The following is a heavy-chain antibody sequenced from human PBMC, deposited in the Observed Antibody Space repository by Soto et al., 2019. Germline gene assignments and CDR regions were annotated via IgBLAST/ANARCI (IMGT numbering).Heavy chain of an antibody. D-gene: IGHD3-22*01. CDR3: AKSQIDDSSGNRDY. CDR2: ISGSGGST. J-gene: IGHJ4*02. CDR1: GFTFSSYA. Sequence: EVQLLESGGGLVQPGGSLRLSCAASGFTFSSYAMTWVRQAPGKGLEWVSAISGSGGSTFYADSVKGRFTISGDNSKNPLYLQLNGLRAEDPAVYYCAKSQIDDSSGNRDYWGQGTLVTVSS. V-gene: IGHV3-23*01.